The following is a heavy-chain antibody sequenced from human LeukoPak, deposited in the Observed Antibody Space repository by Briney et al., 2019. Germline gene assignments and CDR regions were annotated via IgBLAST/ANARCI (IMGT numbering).Heavy chain of an antibody. J-gene: IGHJ6*04. CDR2: IRSKSYGGTT. CDR1: GFTFGDDA. CDR3: TRDLKNLGNYYYYGMDV. D-gene: IGHD1-7*01. V-gene: IGHV3-49*04. Sequence: GRSLRLSCTASGFTFGDDALSWVRQAPGKGLGGVGFIRSKSYGGTTEYAASVTGRLTISRDDSKNIAYLQMNRLKTEDTAVYYCTRDLKNLGNYYYYGMDVWGKGTTVTVSS.